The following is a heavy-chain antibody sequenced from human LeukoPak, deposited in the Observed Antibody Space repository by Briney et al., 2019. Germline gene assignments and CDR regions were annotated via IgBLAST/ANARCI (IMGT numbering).Heavy chain of an antibody. CDR2: IYYSGST. V-gene: IGHV4-30-4*08. D-gene: IGHD3-22*01. CDR3: ARGSSLYYYDSSGLNWFDP. Sequence: SETLSLTCTVSGGSISSGDYYWSWIRQPPGKGLEWIGYIYYSGSTYYNPSLKSRVTISVDTSKNQSSLKLSSVTAADTAVYYCARGSSLYYYDSSGLNWFDPWGQGTLVTVSS. J-gene: IGHJ5*02. CDR1: GGSISSGDYY.